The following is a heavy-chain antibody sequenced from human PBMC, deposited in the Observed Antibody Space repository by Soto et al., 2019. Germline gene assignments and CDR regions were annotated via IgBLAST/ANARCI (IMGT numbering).Heavy chain of an antibody. CDR2: INPADSDT. V-gene: IGHV5-51*01. CDR1: GYSFTNYW. D-gene: IGHD3-9*01. CDR3: VRPDSTGYYSH. J-gene: IGHJ4*02. Sequence: WEYLKLTCNVSGYSFTNYWIGWVRQMPGKGLEWMGIINPADSDTRYSPSFQGQVTVSVDKSISTAYLQRGSLKASDTAMYYCVRPDSTGYYSHWGQGTPVTVSS.